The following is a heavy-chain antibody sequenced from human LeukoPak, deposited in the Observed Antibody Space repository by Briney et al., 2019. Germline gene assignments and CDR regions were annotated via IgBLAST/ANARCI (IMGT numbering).Heavy chain of an antibody. CDR2: MNPNSGNT. CDR3: AFTYDSSGYYYAEYFQH. Sequence: ASVKVSCKASGYTFTSYDINWVRQATGQGLEWMGWMNPNSGNTGYAQKFQGRVTITADKSTSTAYMGLSSLRSEDTAVYYCAFTYDSSGYYYAEYFQHWGQGTLVTVSS. D-gene: IGHD3-22*01. V-gene: IGHV1-8*01. CDR1: GYTFTSYD. J-gene: IGHJ1*01.